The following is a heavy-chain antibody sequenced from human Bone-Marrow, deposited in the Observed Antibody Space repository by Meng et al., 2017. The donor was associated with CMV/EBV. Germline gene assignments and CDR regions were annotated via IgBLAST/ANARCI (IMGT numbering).Heavy chain of an antibody. CDR1: FTFRSCG. Sequence: FTFRSCGMPWVTQAPGKGLEWVAVISYDGHNRYCADSVKGRFTISRDNSQNTLYLQMNSLRAEDTAVYYCARDSGCSGGSCYSLPFDPWGQGTLVTVSS. J-gene: IGHJ5*02. D-gene: IGHD2-15*01. CDR3: ARDSGCSGGSCYSLPFDP. V-gene: IGHV3-30-3*01. CDR2: ISYDGHNR.